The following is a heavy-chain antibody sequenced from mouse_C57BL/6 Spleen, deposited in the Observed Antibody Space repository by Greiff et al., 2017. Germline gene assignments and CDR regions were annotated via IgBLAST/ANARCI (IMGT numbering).Heavy chain of an antibody. Sequence: QVQLQQSGPGLVQPSQSLSITCKVSGFSLTSYGVHWVRQSPGKGLEWLGVIWSGGSTAYNAAFISRLSISKDNSTSQVFFNMNSLQADDTAIYYCARNGGLRSWFAYWGQGTLVTVSA. J-gene: IGHJ3*01. D-gene: IGHD2-2*01. CDR1: GFSLTSYG. CDR3: ARNGGLRSWFAY. CDR2: IWSGGST. V-gene: IGHV2-2*01.